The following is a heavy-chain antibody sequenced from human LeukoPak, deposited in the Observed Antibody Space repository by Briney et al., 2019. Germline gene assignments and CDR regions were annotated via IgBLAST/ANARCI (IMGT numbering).Heavy chain of an antibody. Sequence: SETLSLTCAVYGGSFSDYSWSWLRQTPEKGLEWIGEINHSGSTNYNPSLKSRVIMSVDTSKNQFSVKLRSVTAADTAVYYCARHGVVTWFDPWGQGTLVTVSS. CDR3: ARHGVVTWFDP. V-gene: IGHV4-34*01. D-gene: IGHD3-16*01. CDR1: GGSFSDYS. CDR2: INHSGST. J-gene: IGHJ5*02.